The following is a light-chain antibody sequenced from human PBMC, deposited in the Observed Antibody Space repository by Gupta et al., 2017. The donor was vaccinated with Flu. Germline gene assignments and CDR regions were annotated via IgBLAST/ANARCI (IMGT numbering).Light chain of an antibody. CDR1: SSDVGGYDF. CDR3: TSYTTNSTPYV. Sequence: QSPLPQPAPVPASPGQSITISCTGTSSDVGGYDFVSWYQQHPGKAPKLMIYEVSHRPSGVSHRFSGSKSGNTASLTISGLQAEDEADYYCTSYTTNSTPYVFGTGTTVTVL. V-gene: IGLV2-14*01. J-gene: IGLJ1*01. CDR2: EVS.